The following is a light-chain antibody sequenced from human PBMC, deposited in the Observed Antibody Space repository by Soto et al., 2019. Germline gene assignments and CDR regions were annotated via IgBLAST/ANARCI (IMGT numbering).Light chain of an antibody. J-gene: IGKJ4*01. Sequence: EIVLTQSPGTLSLSPGERATLSCRASQSVSSTYLAWYQQKPGQAPRLLIYGASSRATGIPDRFSGSGSGTDFTLTISRLEPEDFAVYYCQHYDDSPLTVGGGTKVEIK. V-gene: IGKV3-20*01. CDR1: QSVSSTY. CDR3: QHYDDSPLT. CDR2: GAS.